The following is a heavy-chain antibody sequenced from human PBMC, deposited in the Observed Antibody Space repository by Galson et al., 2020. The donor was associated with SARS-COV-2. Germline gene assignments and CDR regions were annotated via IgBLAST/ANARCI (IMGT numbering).Heavy chain of an antibody. V-gene: IGHV3-49*04. CDR3: TREGIVVVVAPYYFDY. CDR1: GFTFGDYA. Sequence: GESLKISCTASGFTFGDYAMSWVRQAPGKGLEWVGFIRSKAYGGTTEYAASVKGRFTISRDDSKSIAYLQMNSLKTEDTAVYYCTREGIVVVVAPYYFDYWGQGTLVTVSS. D-gene: IGHD2-15*01. J-gene: IGHJ4*02. CDR2: IRSKAYGGTT.